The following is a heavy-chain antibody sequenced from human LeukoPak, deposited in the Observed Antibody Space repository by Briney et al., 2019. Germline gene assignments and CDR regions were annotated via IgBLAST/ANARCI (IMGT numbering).Heavy chain of an antibody. CDR2: MNPNSGNT. Sequence: ASVKVSCKAPGYTFTSYDINWVRQATGQGLEWMGWMNPNSGNTGHAQKFQGRVTMTRNTSINTAYMELSSLRSEDSAVYYCARVESLRGSYWGYWGQGTLVTVSS. CDR1: GYTFTSYD. CDR3: ARVESLRGSYWGY. D-gene: IGHD1-26*01. V-gene: IGHV1-8*01. J-gene: IGHJ4*02.